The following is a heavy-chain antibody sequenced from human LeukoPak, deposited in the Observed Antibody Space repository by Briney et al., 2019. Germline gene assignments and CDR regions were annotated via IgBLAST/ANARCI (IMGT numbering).Heavy chain of an antibody. CDR3: GRDRYSFGHHFDY. D-gene: IGHD5-18*01. J-gene: IGHJ4*02. V-gene: IGHV3-74*01. Sequence: GGSLRLSCAASGFTFSSYWMHCVRHTPGEGLVWVSRIKGDGSSTSYADSVKARFTISRDNAKNTLYPEMNSLGADDTAVYYCGRDRYSFGHHFDYWGQGTLVTVSS. CDR1: GFTFSSYW. CDR2: IKGDGSST.